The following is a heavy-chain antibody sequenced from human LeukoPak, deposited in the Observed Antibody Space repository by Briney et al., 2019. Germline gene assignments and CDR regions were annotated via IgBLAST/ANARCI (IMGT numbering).Heavy chain of an antibody. Sequence: KPSETLSLTCTLSGRSITSYYWGWIRQPPGKGLEWVGYIFYRGRHIYNPSLKSRVTISVETSKNQFFLKRASGHATNTAVFYVAREGRSVGGDFDYWGQGTLVTVSS. CDR3: AREGRSVGGDFDY. CDR2: IFYRGRH. V-gene: IGHV4-59*12. CDR1: GRSITSYY. J-gene: IGHJ4*02. D-gene: IGHD6-19*01.